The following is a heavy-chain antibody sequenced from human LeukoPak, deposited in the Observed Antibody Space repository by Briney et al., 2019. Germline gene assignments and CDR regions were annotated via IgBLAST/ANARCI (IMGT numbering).Heavy chain of an antibody. J-gene: IGHJ3*02. Sequence: ASVKVSCKASGYTFTSYGISWVRQAPGKGLEWMGGFDPEDGETIYAQKFQGRVTMTEDTSTDTAYMELSSLRSEDTAVYYCATIDAFDIWGQGTMVTVSS. V-gene: IGHV1-24*01. CDR2: FDPEDGET. CDR3: ATIDAFDI. CDR1: GYTFTSYG.